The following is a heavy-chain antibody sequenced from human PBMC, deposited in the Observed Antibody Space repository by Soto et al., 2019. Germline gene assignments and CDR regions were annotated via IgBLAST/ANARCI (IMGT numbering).Heavy chain of an antibody. CDR3: TRGGMAGMHV. D-gene: IGHD3-16*01. Sequence: QVQLVQSGVEVKMPGASVKVSCKASGYTFTSFGITWVRQAPGQGLEWMGWISVDNGKTNYGQKLRGRVTLSTDTSTSTAYMELRSLRSDDTSVYYCTRGGMAGMHVWGQGTTVTVSS. CDR1: GYTFTSFG. V-gene: IGHV1-18*01. J-gene: IGHJ6*02. CDR2: ISVDNGKT.